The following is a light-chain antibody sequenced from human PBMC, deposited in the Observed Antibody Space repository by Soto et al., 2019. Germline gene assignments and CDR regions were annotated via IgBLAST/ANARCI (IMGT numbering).Light chain of an antibody. Sequence: EIVLTQSPGTLSLSPGEGASLSCRASQSLSSNFLAWYQQKPGQAPRLLIYGASKRATGIPDRFSGSGSETDFTLTISGLEPEDFAVYYCQQYGTSPPGVTFGPGTKVDIK. CDR1: QSLSSNF. CDR3: QQYGTSPPGVT. CDR2: GAS. V-gene: IGKV3-20*01. J-gene: IGKJ3*01.